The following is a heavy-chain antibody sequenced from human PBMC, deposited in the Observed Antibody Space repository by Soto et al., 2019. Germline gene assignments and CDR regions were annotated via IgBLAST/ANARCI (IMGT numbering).Heavy chain of an antibody. CDR1: GFSLKTSGVG. CDR3: APGRNSQQIDP. D-gene: IGHD1-7*01. J-gene: IGHJ5*02. Sequence: QITLKESGPTLLKPTQTLTLTCTFSGFSLKTSGVGVGWIRQPPGKALEWLALIYWDDDKRYSPSLKNRLTCTMXTSKNPVVLTMTNMDHVDTATYYCAPGRNSQQIDPWGQGTLVTVSS. CDR2: IYWDDDK. V-gene: IGHV2-5*02.